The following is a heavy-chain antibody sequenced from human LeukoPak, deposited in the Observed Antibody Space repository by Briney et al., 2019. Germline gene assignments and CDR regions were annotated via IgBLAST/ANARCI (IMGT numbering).Heavy chain of an antibody. D-gene: IGHD2-15*01. V-gene: IGHV3-7*03. CDR3: ASGAGYLIEN. Sequence: PGGSLRLSCAASGFTFSSYAMHWVRQAPGKGLEWVANIKQDGSEKFYVDSVKGRFTISRDNAKNSLYLQVDSLSAEDTALYYCASGAGYLIENWGQGTLVTVSS. J-gene: IGHJ4*02. CDR1: GFTFSSYA. CDR2: IKQDGSEK.